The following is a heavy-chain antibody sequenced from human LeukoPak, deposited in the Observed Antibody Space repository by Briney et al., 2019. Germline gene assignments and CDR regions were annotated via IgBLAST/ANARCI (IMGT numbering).Heavy chain of an antibody. CDR2: FDPEDGET. D-gene: IGHD6-19*01. CDR1: GYTLTELS. J-gene: IGHJ6*02. Sequence: ASVKVSCKVSGYTLTELSMHWVRQAPGKGLEWMGGFDPEDGETIYAQKFQGRVTMTEDTSTDTAYMELSSLRSEDTAVYYCATAGYSSGWYDGYYYYGMDVWGQGTTATVSS. CDR3: ATAGYSSGWYDGYYYYGMDV. V-gene: IGHV1-24*01.